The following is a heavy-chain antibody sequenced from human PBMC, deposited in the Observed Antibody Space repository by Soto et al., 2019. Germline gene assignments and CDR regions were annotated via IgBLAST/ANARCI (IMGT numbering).Heavy chain of an antibody. V-gene: IGHV2-26*01. CDR2: IFSNDEK. Sequence: SGPTLVNPTETLTLTCTVSGFSLSNARMGVSWIRQPPGKALEWLAHIFSNDEKSYSTPLKSRLTISKDTSKSQVVLTMTNVDPVDTATYYCARITGAETNYDILTGYLGNWFDPWGQGTLVTVSS. J-gene: IGHJ5*02. CDR1: GFSLSNARMG. CDR3: ARITGAETNYDILTGYLGNWFDP. D-gene: IGHD3-9*01.